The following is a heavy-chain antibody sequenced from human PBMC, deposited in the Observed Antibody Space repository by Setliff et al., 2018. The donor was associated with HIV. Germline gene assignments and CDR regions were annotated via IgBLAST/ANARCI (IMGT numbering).Heavy chain of an antibody. CDR3: TRHPLRPGIAGYFYFVDV. Sequence: GESLKISCKGSGYFFLDSWIGWVRQMPGKGLEWVAIIYPGDSETRYSPSFEGQVTISVDRSINTAYLQWSSLKASDTAIYYCTRHPLRPGIAGYFYFVDVWGTGTTVT. V-gene: IGHV5-51*01. J-gene: IGHJ6*03. CDR2: IYPGDSET. CDR1: GYFFLDSW. D-gene: IGHD3-9*01.